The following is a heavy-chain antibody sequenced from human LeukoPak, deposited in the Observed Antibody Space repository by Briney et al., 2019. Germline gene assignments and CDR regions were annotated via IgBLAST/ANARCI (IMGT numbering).Heavy chain of an antibody. D-gene: IGHD5-12*01. CDR1: GFTFDDYG. V-gene: IGHV3-20*04. J-gene: IGHJ6*03. CDR3: ARDLSGRGYSGYDFSYYYYYMDV. Sequence: PGGSLRPSCAASGFTFDDYGMSWVRQAPGKGLEWVSGINWNGGSTGYADSVKGRFTISRDNAKNSLYLQMNSLRAEDTALYYCARDLSGRGYSGYDFSYYYYYMDVWGKGTTVTVSS. CDR2: INWNGGST.